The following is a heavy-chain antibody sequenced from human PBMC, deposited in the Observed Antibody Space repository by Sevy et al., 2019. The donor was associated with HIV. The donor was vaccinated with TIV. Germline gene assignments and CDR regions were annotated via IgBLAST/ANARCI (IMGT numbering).Heavy chain of an antibody. CDR2: IWYDGSNK. CDR3: ARSLVRGSSTGYGIDV. J-gene: IGHJ6*02. V-gene: IGHV3-33*01. CDR1: GFTFSSYG. Sequence: GGSLRLSCAASGFTFSSYGMHWVRQAPGKGLEWVAVIWYDGSNKYYADSVKGRFTISRDNSKNTLYLQMNSLRAEDTAVYYCARSLVRGSSTGYGIDVWGQGTTVTVSS. D-gene: IGHD3-16*01.